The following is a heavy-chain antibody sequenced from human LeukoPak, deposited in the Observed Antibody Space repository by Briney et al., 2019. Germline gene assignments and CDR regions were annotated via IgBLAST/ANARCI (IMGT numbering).Heavy chain of an antibody. Sequence: PGGSLRLSCAASGFTFSSYAMSWVRQAPGKGLEWVSAISGSGGSTYYADSVKGRFTISRDNSKNTLYLQMNSLRAEDTAVYYCAKGLGGGSSWAPPSLDYWGQGTLVTVSS. CDR2: ISGSGGST. J-gene: IGHJ4*02. V-gene: IGHV3-23*01. CDR1: GFTFSSYA. CDR3: AKGLGGGSSWAPPSLDY. D-gene: IGHD6-13*01.